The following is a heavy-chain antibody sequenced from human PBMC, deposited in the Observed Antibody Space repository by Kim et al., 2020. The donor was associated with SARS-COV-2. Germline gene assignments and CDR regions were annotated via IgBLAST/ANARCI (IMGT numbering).Heavy chain of an antibody. V-gene: IGHV3-15*01. Sequence: TKDYAAPVKGRFHISRDGSNNTLYLQMNSLKTEDTAVYYCTTGSQQLVLHYWGQGTLVTVSS. CDR2: TK. CDR3: TTGSQQLVLHY. J-gene: IGHJ4*02. D-gene: IGHD6-13*01.